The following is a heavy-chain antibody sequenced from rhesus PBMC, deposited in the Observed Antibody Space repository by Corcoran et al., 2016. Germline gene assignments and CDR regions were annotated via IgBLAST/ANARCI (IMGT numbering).Heavy chain of an antibody. J-gene: IGHJ4*01. Sequence: QLQLQESGPGLVKPSETLSLTCAVSGGSISSNYWSWIRQPPGKGLEWIGRISGSGGSTDYNPSLKSRVTSSTDTSKNQFSLKLSSVTAADTAVYYCSRIAGQNTYWGDSYYFDYWGQGVLVTVSS. CDR2: ISGSGGST. CDR1: GGSISSNY. D-gene: IGHD3-34*01. V-gene: IGHV4-173*01. CDR3: SRIAGQNTYWGDSYYFDY.